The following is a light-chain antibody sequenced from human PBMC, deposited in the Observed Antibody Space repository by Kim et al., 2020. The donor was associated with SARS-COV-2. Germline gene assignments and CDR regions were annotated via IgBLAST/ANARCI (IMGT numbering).Light chain of an antibody. Sequence: EVVMTQSPATLSVSPGARVTLSCRASQSVGRLLAWYQQKPGQAPTLLIYGTSTRATGLPARFSGSGSGTDFALTISSLQSEDFALYYCQQYNYWPITFGGGTKLEI. J-gene: IGKJ4*01. CDR2: GTS. CDR1: QSVGRL. V-gene: IGKV3-15*01. CDR3: QQYNYWPIT.